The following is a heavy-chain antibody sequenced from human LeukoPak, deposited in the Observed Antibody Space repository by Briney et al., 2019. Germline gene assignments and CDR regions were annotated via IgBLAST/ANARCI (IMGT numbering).Heavy chain of an antibody. J-gene: IGHJ4*02. CDR1: GESFSGYY. D-gene: IGHD3-16*01. Sequence: PSETLSLTCAVSGESFSGYYWNWIRQPPGNGLEWIGEINPSGGTNYSPSLKSRVTISVDTSTNQFSLKVTSVTAADTAVYYCARGSNRARLANWGPGTQVNVSS. CDR2: INPSGGT. CDR3: ARGSNRARLAN. V-gene: IGHV4-34*01.